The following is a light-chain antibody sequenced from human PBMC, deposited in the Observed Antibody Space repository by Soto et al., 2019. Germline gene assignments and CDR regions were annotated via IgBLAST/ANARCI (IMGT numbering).Light chain of an antibody. CDR2: AAS. V-gene: IGKV1-39*01. CDR3: QQSYSTPLA. CDR1: QSISSY. Sequence: IQVTQSPSSLSASVGDRVTIACRASQSISSYLNWYQQKPGKAPKLLIYAASSLQSGAPSRFSGSGSGTDFTLTISSLQPEDFATYYCQQSYSTPLAFGGGT. J-gene: IGKJ4*01.